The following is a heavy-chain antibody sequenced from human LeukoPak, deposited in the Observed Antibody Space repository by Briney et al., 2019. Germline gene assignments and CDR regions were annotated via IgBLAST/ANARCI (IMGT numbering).Heavy chain of an antibody. D-gene: IGHD5-24*01. Sequence: SETLSLTCTVSGGSISSSSYYWGWIRQPPGKGLEWIGSIYYSGSTYYNPSLKSRVTISVDTSKNQFSLKLSSVTAADTAVYYCARDRMASYYFDYWGQGTLVIVSS. CDR3: ARDRMASYYFDY. J-gene: IGHJ4*02. CDR2: IYYSGST. CDR1: GGSISSSSYY. V-gene: IGHV4-39*07.